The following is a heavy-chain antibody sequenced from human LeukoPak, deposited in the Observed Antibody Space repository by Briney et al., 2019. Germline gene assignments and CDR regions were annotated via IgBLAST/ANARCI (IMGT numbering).Heavy chain of an antibody. Sequence: GRSLRLSCAGSAFTFSHYGMHWVRQAPGQGLEWVAVISHDGSHKNYADSVKGRFTISRDNARNSLYPQMNSLRAEDTAVYYCARVQGDGYYEYYYYYGMDVWGQGTTVTVSS. CDR2: ISHDGSHK. V-gene: IGHV3-30*03. CDR3: ARVQGDGYYEYYYYYGMDV. D-gene: IGHD5-24*01. CDR1: AFTFSHYG. J-gene: IGHJ6*02.